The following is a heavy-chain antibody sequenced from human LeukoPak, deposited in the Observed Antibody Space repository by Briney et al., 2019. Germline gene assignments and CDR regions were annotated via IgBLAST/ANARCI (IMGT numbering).Heavy chain of an antibody. J-gene: IGHJ3*02. CDR2: IWYDGSNK. Sequence: GGSLRLSCAASGFTFSSYGMHWVRQAPGKGLEWVAVIWYDGSNKYYADSVKGRFTISRDNSKNTLYLQMNSLRAEDTAVYYCGREGPGIAFDIWGQGTMVTVSS. CDR1: GFTFSSYG. CDR3: GREGPGIAFDI. V-gene: IGHV3-33*01.